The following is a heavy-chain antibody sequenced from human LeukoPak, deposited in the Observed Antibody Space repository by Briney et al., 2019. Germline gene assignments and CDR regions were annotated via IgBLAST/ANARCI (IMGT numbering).Heavy chain of an antibody. CDR1: GYSISSGYY. J-gene: IGHJ4*02. V-gene: IGHV4-38-2*02. CDR2: IYHSGST. D-gene: IGHD1-26*01. Sequence: SETLSLTCTVSGYSISSGYYWGWIRQPPGKGLEWSGSIYHSGSTYYNPSLKSRVTISVDTSKNQFSLKLSSVTAADTAVYYCARGGGGGSYLYYFDYWGEGALVSDSS. CDR3: ARGGGGGSYLYYFDY.